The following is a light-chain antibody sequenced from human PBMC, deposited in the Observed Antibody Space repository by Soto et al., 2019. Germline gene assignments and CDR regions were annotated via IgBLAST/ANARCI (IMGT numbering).Light chain of an antibody. CDR1: SSDIGGFNY. Sequence: QSVLTQPASVSGSPGQSITISCTGTSSDIGGFNYVSWYQQHPGKAPKLMIYDVSYRPSGVSHRFSGPKSGNTASLTISGLQAEDEADYYCSSYTTISTRVFGGGTKLTVL. V-gene: IGLV2-14*03. J-gene: IGLJ2*01. CDR2: DVS. CDR3: SSYTTISTRV.